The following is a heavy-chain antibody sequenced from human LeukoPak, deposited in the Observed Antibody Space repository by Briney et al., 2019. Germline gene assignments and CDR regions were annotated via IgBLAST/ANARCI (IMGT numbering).Heavy chain of an antibody. J-gene: IGHJ5*02. CDR2: INHSGST. V-gene: IGHV4-34*01. D-gene: IGHD6-19*01. CDR3: ARPRTRLAWFDP. CDR1: GGSFSGYY. Sequence: SETLSLTCAVYGGSFSGYYWSWIRQPPGKGLEWIGEINHSGSTNYNPSLKSRGTISLNTSKNQFSLKLRSVTAADTALYYCARPRTRLAWFDPWGQGTLVTVSS.